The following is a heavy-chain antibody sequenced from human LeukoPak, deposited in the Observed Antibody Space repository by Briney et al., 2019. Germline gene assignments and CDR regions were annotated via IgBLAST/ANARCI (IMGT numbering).Heavy chain of an antibody. D-gene: IGHD1-1*01. CDR2: ISSSSNNI. CDR3: ARSQWNPGKTTQTT. J-gene: IGHJ5*02. V-gene: IGHV3-11*01. Sequence: PGGSLRLSCAGSGFILSDYYMSWIRQAPGKGLEWVSYISSSSNNIYYADSVKGRFTISRDNAKNSLYLQMNSLRAEDTAVYYCARSQWNPGKTTQTTWGQGTLVTVSS. CDR1: GFILSDYY.